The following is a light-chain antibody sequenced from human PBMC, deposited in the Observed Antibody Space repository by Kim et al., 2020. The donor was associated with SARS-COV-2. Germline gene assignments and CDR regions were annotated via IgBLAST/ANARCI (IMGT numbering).Light chain of an antibody. CDR1: NIGRKS. Sequence: SYELTQPPSVSEAPGKTAIITCGGTNIGRKSVHWYQQKSAQAPVLVIYSDTHRPSGIPERFSGSNSGNTATLTLSRVEAADEADYYCQVWDSTVDQWVFGGGTKLTVL. CDR2: SDT. J-gene: IGLJ3*02. CDR3: QVWDSTVDQWV. V-gene: IGLV3-21*04.